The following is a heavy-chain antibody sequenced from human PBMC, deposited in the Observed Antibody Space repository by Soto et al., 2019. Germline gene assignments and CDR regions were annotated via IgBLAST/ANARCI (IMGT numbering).Heavy chain of an antibody. CDR3: ARDLWGYCGTDCFPLDV. J-gene: IGHJ6*02. V-gene: IGHV4-59*01. D-gene: IGHD2-21*02. CDR2: MYNTGST. Sequence: SETLSLTCTVSGVAISRYCWSWIRQPPGKGLEWIGYMYNTGSTVYNPSFKSRVTISVDTSKNQFSLKLNSVTAADTAVYYCARDLWGYCGTDCFPLDVWGQGTMVTVSS. CDR1: GVAISRYC.